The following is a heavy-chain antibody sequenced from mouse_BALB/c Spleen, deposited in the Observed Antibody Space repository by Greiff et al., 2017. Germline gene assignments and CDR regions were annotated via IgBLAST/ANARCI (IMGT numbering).Heavy chain of an antibody. Sequence: EVNLVESGGGLVKPGGSLKLSCAASGFTFSSYAMSWVRQSPEKRLEWVAEISSGGSYTYYPDTVTGRFTISRDNAKNTLYLEMSSLRSEDTAMYYCARDDSSGYWFAYWGQGTLVTVSA. CDR1: GFTFSSYA. J-gene: IGHJ3*01. CDR3: ARDDSSGYWFAY. V-gene: IGHV5-9-4*01. CDR2: ISSGGSYT. D-gene: IGHD3-2*01.